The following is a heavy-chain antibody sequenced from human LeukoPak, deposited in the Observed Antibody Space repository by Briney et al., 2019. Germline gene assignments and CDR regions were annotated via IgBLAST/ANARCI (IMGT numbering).Heavy chain of an antibody. CDR2: TSSSDAGT. CDR1: GFNFYDYH. V-gene: IGHV3-23*01. J-gene: IGHJ4*02. Sequence: PGGSLRLSCAAAGFNFYDYHMHWVRQAPGKGLEWVAATSSSDAGTYHADSVRGRFTISRDNSKNSLYLQMNSLKAEDTAVYYCTRVVLVGTTYSYFDYWGQGTLVTVSS. CDR3: TRVVLVGTTYSYFDY. D-gene: IGHD1-26*01.